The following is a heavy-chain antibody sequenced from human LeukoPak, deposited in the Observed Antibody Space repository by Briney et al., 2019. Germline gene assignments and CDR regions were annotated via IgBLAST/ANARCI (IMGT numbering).Heavy chain of an antibody. J-gene: IGHJ2*01. CDR1: GFIFSDYY. V-gene: IGHV3-11*01. Sequence: GGSLRLSCVASGFIFSDYYMTWVHQAPGKGLEWVSYISYTRSTIYYADSVKGRFTISRDNAQNSLSLQMNSLTVEDAAVYYCARGRVAAAGTKWYFDLWGRGSLVTVSS. D-gene: IGHD6-13*01. CDR3: ARGRVAAAGTKWYFDL. CDR2: ISYTRSTI.